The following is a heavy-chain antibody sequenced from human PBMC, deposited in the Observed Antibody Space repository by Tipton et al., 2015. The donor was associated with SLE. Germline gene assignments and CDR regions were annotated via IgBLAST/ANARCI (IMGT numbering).Heavy chain of an antibody. J-gene: IGHJ4*02. CDR2: IYYSGST. Sequence: TLSLTCTVSGGSISSYYWSWIRQPPGKGLEWIGSIYYSGSTYYNPSLKSRVTISVDTSKNQFSLKLSSVTAADTAVYYCARDATIFGVVTFFDYWGQGTLVTVSS. CDR1: GGSISSYY. D-gene: IGHD3-3*01. V-gene: IGHV4-39*07. CDR3: ARDATIFGVVTFFDY.